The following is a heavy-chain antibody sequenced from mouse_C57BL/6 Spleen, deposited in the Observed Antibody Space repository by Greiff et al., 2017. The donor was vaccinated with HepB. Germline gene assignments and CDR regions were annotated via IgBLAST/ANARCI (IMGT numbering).Heavy chain of an antibody. CDR3: ARYYGNFAWFAY. CDR2: IYPSDSET. CDR1: GYTFTSYW. J-gene: IGHJ3*01. V-gene: IGHV1-61*01. Sequence: VKLQQPGAELVRPGSSVKLSCKASGYTFTSYWMDWVKQRPGQGLEWIGNIYPSDSETHYNQKFKDKATLTVDKSSSTAYMQLSSLTSEDSAVYYCARYYGNFAWFAYWGQGTLVTVSA. D-gene: IGHD2-1*01.